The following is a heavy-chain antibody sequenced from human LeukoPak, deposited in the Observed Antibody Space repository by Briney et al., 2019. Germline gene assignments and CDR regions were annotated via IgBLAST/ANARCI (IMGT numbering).Heavy chain of an antibody. CDR3: ARGSSRSGDYFDY. CDR2: FDPEDGET. CDR1: GYTLTELS. V-gene: IGHV1-24*01. J-gene: IGHJ4*02. D-gene: IGHD3-10*01. Sequence: ASVKVSCKVSGYTLTELSMHWVRQAPGKGLEWMGGFDPEDGETIYAQKLQGRVTMTTDTSTSTAYMELRSLRSDDTAVYYCARGSSRSGDYFDYWGQGTLVTVSS.